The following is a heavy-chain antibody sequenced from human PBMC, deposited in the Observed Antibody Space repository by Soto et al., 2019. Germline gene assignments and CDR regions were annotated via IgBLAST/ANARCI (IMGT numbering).Heavy chain of an antibody. CDR2: IIPIFGTA. CDR1: GGTFSSYA. V-gene: IGHV1-69*06. D-gene: IGHD2-15*01. Sequence: SVKVSCKASGGTFSSYAISWVRQAPGQGLEWMGGIIPIFGTANYAQKFQGRVTITADKSTSTAYMELNSLRAEDTAVYYCARDPDTLPGPSGWFDPWGQGTLVTVSS. J-gene: IGHJ5*02. CDR3: ARDPDTLPGPSGWFDP.